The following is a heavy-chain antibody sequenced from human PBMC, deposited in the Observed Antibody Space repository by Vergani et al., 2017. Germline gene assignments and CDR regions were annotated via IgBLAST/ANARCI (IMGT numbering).Heavy chain of an antibody. Sequence: QVQLVPSGAEVKPPGASVKVSCKSSGYTFTSYGISWVRQAPGQGLEWMGWINAYNGNTNYAQKLQARVTITTDTSTSTAYMELRSLRSDGTAVYYCASWGYSSSLLFYGGEGTLVSASS. CDR2: INAYNGNT. D-gene: IGHD6-13*01. V-gene: IGHV1-18*01. J-gene: IGHJ4*02. CDR3: ASWGYSSSLLFY. CDR1: GYTFTSYG.